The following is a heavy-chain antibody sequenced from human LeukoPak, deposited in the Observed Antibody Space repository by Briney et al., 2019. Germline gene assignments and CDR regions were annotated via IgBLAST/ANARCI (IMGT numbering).Heavy chain of an antibody. CDR3: ARGSGSSSWPMGLYYYYGMDV. D-gene: IGHD6-13*01. Sequence: GGSLRLSCAASGFTFSSYAMHWVRQAPGKGLEWVAVISYDGSNKYYADSVKGRFTISRDSSKNTLYLQMNSLRAEDTAVYYCARGSGSSSWPMGLYYYYGMDVWGQGTTVTVSS. V-gene: IGHV3-30-3*01. CDR2: ISYDGSNK. J-gene: IGHJ6*02. CDR1: GFTFSSYA.